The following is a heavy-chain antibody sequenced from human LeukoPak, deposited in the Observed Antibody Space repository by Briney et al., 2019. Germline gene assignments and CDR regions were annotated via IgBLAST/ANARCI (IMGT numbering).Heavy chain of an antibody. V-gene: IGHV1-18*01. J-gene: IGHJ5*02. CDR2: ISAYNGNT. D-gene: IGHD3-9*01. CDR3: ARAEILTGYYSAGGYNWFDP. CDR1: GYTFTSYG. Sequence: ASVKVSCKASGYTFTSYGIGWVRQAPGQGLEWMGWISAYNGNTNYAQKLQGRGTMTTDTSTSTAYMELRSLRSDDTAVYYCARAEILTGYYSAGGYNWFDPWGQGTLVTVSS.